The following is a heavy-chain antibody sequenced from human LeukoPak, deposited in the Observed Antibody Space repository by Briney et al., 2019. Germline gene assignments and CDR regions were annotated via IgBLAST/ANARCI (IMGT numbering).Heavy chain of an antibody. D-gene: IGHD4-17*01. J-gene: IGHJ4*02. V-gene: IGHV1-2*04. Sequence: ASVKVSCKASGYTFTGYYMHWVRQAPGQGLEWMGWINPNSGGTNYAQKFQGWVTMTRDTSISTAYMELSRLRSDDTAVYYCARGGYGDYFDGQGVYYFDYWGQGTLVTVSS. CDR2: INPNSGGT. CDR3: ARGGYGDYFDGQGVYYFDY. CDR1: GYTFTGYY.